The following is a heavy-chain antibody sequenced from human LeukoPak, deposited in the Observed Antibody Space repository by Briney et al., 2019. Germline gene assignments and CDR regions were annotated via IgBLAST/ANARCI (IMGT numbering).Heavy chain of an antibody. CDR2: INHSGST. CDR1: GGSFSGYY. Sequence: SETLSLTCAVYGGSFSGYYCSWIRQPPGKGLEWIGEINHSGSTNYNPSLKSRVTISVDTSKNQFSLKLSSVTAADTAVYYCARGLKYYDILTGYWYYFDYWGQGTLVTVSS. J-gene: IGHJ4*02. D-gene: IGHD3-9*01. V-gene: IGHV4-34*01. CDR3: ARGLKYYDILTGYWYYFDY.